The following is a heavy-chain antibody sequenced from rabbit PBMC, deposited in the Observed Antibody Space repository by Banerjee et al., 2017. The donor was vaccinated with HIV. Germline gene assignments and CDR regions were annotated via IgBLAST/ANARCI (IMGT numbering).Heavy chain of an antibody. CDR1: GIDFSGYY. V-gene: IGHV1S43*01. Sequence: QSLEESGGDLVKPGGTLTLTCKASGIDFSGYYMFLVRQAPGKGLELIACIATTSGRTWYASWVNGRFTFSRSTSLNTVDLKMTSLTAADTATYFCVRAAYVSGSAGSNYGSAFNLWGPGTLVTVS. CDR3: VRAAYVSGSAGSNYGSAFNL. D-gene: IGHD8-1*01. CDR2: IATTSGRT. J-gene: IGHJ4*01.